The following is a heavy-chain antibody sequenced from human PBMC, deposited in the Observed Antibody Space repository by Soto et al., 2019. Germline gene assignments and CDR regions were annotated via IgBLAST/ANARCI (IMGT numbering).Heavy chain of an antibody. CDR2: IIPIFGTA. CDR1: GGTFSSYA. V-gene: IGHV1-69*06. D-gene: IGHD3-3*01. J-gene: IGHJ6*02. CDR3: GRERKFDFWRKALDV. Sequence: GASVKVSCKASGGTFSSYAISWVRQAPGQGLEWMGGIIPIFGTANYAQKFQGRVTITADKSTSTAHMELSGLTSEDTAVYYCGRERKFDFWRKALDVWGQGTTVTVSS.